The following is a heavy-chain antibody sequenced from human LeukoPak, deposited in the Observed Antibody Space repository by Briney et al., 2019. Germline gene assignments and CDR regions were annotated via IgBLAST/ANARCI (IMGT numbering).Heavy chain of an antibody. J-gene: IGHJ4*02. CDR2: IRSKANSYAT. V-gene: IGHV3-73*01. CDR1: GFTFSGSA. CDR3: TRDTALEWHIRGDY. D-gene: IGHD3-3*01. Sequence: GGSLRLSCAASGFTFSGSAMHWVRQASGKGLEWVGRIRSKANSYATAYAASVKGRFTISRDDSKNTAYLQMNSLKTEDTAVYYCTRDTALEWHIRGDYWGQETLVTVSS.